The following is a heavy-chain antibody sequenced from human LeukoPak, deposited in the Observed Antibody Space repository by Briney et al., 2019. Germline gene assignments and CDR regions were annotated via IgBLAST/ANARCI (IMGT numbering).Heavy chain of an antibody. CDR3: ARRAAGTFDY. CDR2: IYHSGST. J-gene: IGHJ4*02. Sequence: SETLSLTCAVSGGSISSSNWWSWVRQPPGKGLEWIGEIYHSGSTYYNPSLKSRVSISIDTSKNQFSLNLSSVTAADTAVYYCARRAAGTFDYWGQGTLVTVSS. CDR1: GGSISSSNW. D-gene: IGHD6-13*01. V-gene: IGHV4-4*02.